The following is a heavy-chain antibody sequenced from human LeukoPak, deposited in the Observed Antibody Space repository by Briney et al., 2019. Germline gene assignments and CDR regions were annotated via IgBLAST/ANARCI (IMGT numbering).Heavy chain of an antibody. J-gene: IGHJ5*02. D-gene: IGHD3-10*01. Sequence: SETLSLTCTVSGGSISSSSYYWGWIRQPPGKGLEWIGSIYHSGSTYYNPSLKSRVTISVDTSKNQFSLKLSSVTAADTAVYYCARDNDYYGSGSYYNPTDWFDPWGQGTLVTVSS. CDR2: IYHSGST. CDR3: ARDNDYYGSGSYYNPTDWFDP. V-gene: IGHV4-39*07. CDR1: GGSISSSSYY.